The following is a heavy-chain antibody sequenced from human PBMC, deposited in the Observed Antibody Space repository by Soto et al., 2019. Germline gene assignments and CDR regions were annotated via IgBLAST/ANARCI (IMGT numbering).Heavy chain of an antibody. Sequence: SVKVSCKDSGYTFTSYAMHWVRQAPGQRLEWMGWINAGNGNTKYSQKFQGRVTITRDTSASTAYMELSSLRSEDTAVYYCAGSAAADYYYGMDVWGHGTTATVSS. D-gene: IGHD6-25*01. CDR1: GYTFTSYA. CDR2: INAGNGNT. CDR3: AGSAAADYYYGMDV. V-gene: IGHV1-3*01. J-gene: IGHJ6*02.